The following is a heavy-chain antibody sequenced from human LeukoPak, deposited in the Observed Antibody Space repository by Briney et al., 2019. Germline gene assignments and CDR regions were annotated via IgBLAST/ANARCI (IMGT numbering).Heavy chain of an antibody. Sequence: ASVKVSCKASGYTFTGYYMHWVRQAPGQGLEWMGRINPNSGGTNYAQKFQGRVPMTRDTSISTAYRELSRLRSDDTAVYYCAKDHAVSGTSNWFDPWGQGTLVTVSS. CDR1: GYTFTGYY. D-gene: IGHD6-19*01. J-gene: IGHJ5*02. CDR3: AKDHAVSGTSNWFDP. V-gene: IGHV1-2*06. CDR2: INPNSGGT.